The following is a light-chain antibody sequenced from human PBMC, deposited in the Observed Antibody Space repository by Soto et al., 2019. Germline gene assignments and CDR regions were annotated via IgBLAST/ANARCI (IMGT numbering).Light chain of an antibody. J-gene: IGLJ1*01. Sequence: QSALTQPRSVSGSPGQSVTISCTGTSSDVGGYNYVSWYQHHPGKAPKLMIYDVSKRPSGVPDRFSGSKSGNTASLTISGLQAEDEADYYCCSYAGSYTFYAFGTGTKVTVL. CDR2: DVS. V-gene: IGLV2-11*01. CDR3: CSYAGSYTFYA. CDR1: SSDVGGYNY.